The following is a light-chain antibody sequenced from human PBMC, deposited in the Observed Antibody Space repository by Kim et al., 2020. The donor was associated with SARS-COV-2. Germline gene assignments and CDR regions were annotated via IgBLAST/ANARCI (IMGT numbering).Light chain of an antibody. CDR1: QGISNT. V-gene: IGKV1-9*01. CDR2: AAS. Sequence: VGQSATIAYRANQGISNTLTRNKQQPRRTPNLLIYAASTLQSGVPSKVSGSRAETGFTLSISSLQPEDYATYYCKQLNVFPLTFGGGTKVNIK. J-gene: IGKJ4*01. CDR3: KQLNVFPLT.